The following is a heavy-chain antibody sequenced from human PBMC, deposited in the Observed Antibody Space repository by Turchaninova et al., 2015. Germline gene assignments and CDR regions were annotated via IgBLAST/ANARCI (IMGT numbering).Heavy chain of an antibody. CDR3: ARVRKLYWSGGTCYGYGMDV. J-gene: IGHJ6*03. Sequence: QVQLQESGPGLVKPSETLSLTCTVSGGSIGTSYWSWIRQPPGKGLEGIGYSYDSGNTTSNTPLKSRVTISSDTCKDPFSLYRSAGTAADTAGYYCARVRKLYWSGGTCYGYGMDVWGKGTTVTVSS. CDR2: SYDSGNT. CDR1: GGSIGTSY. D-gene: IGHD2-15*01. V-gene: IGHV4-59*01.